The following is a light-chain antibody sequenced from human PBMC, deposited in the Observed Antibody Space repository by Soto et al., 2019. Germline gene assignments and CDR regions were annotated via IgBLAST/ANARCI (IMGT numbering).Light chain of an antibody. J-gene: IGKJ1*01. V-gene: IGKV3-20*01. CDR3: QQYGSSVRT. Sequence: DIALTQSPGTLSLSPGDRAILSCRASQSVNSGSLAWYQQRPGQAPRLLIYGATIRATGTPDKFSGSGSGTDFTLTISRLEPEDFAVYYCQQYGSSVRTFGQGTKVEIK. CDR1: QSVNSGS. CDR2: GAT.